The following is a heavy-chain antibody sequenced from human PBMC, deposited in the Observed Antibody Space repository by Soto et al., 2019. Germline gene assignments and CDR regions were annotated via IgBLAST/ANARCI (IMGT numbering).Heavy chain of an antibody. D-gene: IGHD2-21*02. CDR2: IWYEGLNI. V-gene: IGHV3-33*01. J-gene: IGHJ3*02. CDR1: GFTFSTYG. Sequence: QVQVVESGGGVVQPGTSLRLSCAASGFTFSTYGMHWVRQTPGKGLEWVAIIWYEGLNIYYADSVKGRFTISRDDSKNTVYLEMNSLRPGDTAVYYCARAGPYCGSDCYPWAFDIWGHGTVVTVSS. CDR3: ARAGPYCGSDCYPWAFDI.